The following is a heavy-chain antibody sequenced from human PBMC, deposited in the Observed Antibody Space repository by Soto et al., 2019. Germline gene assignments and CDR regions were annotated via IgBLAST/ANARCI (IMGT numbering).Heavy chain of an antibody. CDR2: IYNDGTYA. CDR1: GVTFSMYW. V-gene: IGHV3-74*01. J-gene: IGHJ4*02. CDR3: TSGSRATSADMPAN. D-gene: IGHD2-2*01. Sequence: PGVSLRLSCAGSGVTFSMYWMHWVRQVPGKGPVWVARIYNDGTYADYADSVKGRFTISRDNAKDTLYLQMNDLRAEDSALYHCTSGSRATSADMPANCGQGTPVTGSS.